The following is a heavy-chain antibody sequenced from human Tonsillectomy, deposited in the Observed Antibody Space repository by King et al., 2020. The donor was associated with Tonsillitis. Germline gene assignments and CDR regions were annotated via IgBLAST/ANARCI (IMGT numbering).Heavy chain of an antibody. J-gene: IGHJ6*02. CDR2: ISAYNGNT. Sequence: QLVQSGAEVKKPGASVKVSCKASGYTFTSYGIIWVRQAPGQGLEWMGWISAYNGNTNYAQKLQGRFTMTTATSTSTAYMELRGLRSDDTAVYYCASDQVFRDDFWSGYPPDYYYGMDVWGQGTTVTVSS. CDR1: GYTFTSYG. D-gene: IGHD3-3*01. V-gene: IGHV1-18*01. CDR3: ASDQVFRDDFWSGYPPDYYYGMDV.